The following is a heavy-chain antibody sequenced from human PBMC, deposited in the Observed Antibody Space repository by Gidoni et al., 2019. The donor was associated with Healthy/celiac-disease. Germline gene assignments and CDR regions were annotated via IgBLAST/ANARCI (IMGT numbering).Heavy chain of an antibody. CDR3: ARATVVVVAAGNY. CDR2: ISYDGSNK. D-gene: IGHD2-15*01. CDR1: GFNFSSYA. V-gene: IGHV3-30-3*01. J-gene: IGHJ4*02. Sequence: QVQLVESGGGVVQPGRSLRLSCAASGFNFSSYAMHWVRQAPGKGLEWVAVISYDGSNKYYADSVKGRFTISRDNSKNTLYLQMNSLRAEDTAVYYCARATVVVVAAGNYWGQGTLVTVSS.